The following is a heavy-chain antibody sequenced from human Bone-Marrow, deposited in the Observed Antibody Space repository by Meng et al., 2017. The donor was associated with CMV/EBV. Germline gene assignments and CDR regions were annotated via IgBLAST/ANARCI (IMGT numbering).Heavy chain of an antibody. Sequence: SGVTFSSYWMHWVRQAPGKGLVWVSRIKSDGSSTNYADSVKGRFTISRDNAKNTLYLQMNSLRAEDTAVYYCARVHCSTTSCYWFDPWGHGTLVTVSS. D-gene: IGHD2-2*01. V-gene: IGHV3-74*01. J-gene: IGHJ5*02. CDR1: GVTFSSYW. CDR2: IKSDGSST. CDR3: ARVHCSTTSCYWFDP.